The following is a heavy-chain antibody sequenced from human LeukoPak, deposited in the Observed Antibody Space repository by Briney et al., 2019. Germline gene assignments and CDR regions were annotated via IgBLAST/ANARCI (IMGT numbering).Heavy chain of an antibody. V-gene: IGHV3-21*01. CDR1: GFTFISYT. CDR2: ISTSSSHI. Sequence: GGSLRLSCAASGFTFISYTITWVRQAPGKGLEWVASISTSSSHIYYADSVKGRFTISRDNAKNSLYLQMDSLRAEDTAVYYCAPLMVYGNHASWGQGTLVSVSS. J-gene: IGHJ5*02. D-gene: IGHD2-8*01. CDR3: APLMVYGNHAS.